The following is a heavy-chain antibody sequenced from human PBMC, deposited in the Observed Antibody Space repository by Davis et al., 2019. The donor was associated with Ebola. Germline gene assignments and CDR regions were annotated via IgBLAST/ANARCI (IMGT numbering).Heavy chain of an antibody. CDR2: IIPILGIA. V-gene: IGHV1-69*04. Sequence: AASVKVSCKASGYTFTSYAISWVRQAPGQGLEWMGRIIPILGIANYAQKFQGRVTITADKSTSTAYMELSSLRSEDTAVYYCARRGYGSGSYYGYYFDYWGQGTLVTVSS. J-gene: IGHJ4*02. D-gene: IGHD3-10*01. CDR3: ARRGYGSGSYYGYYFDY. CDR1: GYTFTSYA.